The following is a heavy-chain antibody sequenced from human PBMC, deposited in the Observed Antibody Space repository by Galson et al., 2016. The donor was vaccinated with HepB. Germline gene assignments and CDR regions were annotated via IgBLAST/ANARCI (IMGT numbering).Heavy chain of an antibody. CDR3: ARGGIVGKPYFDY. J-gene: IGHJ4*01. CDR2: IYYSGST. Sequence: TLSLTCTVSGGSISSSSYYWGWIRQPPGKGLEWIGSIYYSGSTYYNPSLKSRVTISVDTSKNQFSLKLSSVTAADTAIYYCARGGIVGKPYFDYWGGGTLVTVSS. V-gene: IGHV4-39*01. D-gene: IGHD1-26*01. CDR1: GGSISSSSYY.